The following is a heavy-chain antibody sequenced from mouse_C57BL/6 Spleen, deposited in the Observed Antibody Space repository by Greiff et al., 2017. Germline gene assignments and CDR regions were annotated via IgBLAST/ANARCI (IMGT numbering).Heavy chain of an antibody. V-gene: IGHV1-50*01. J-gene: IGHJ3*01. D-gene: IGHD2-4*01. CDR2: IDPSDSYT. CDR3: ARCDYDWFAY. Sequence: QVQLQQSGAELVKPGASVKLSCKASGYTFTSYWMQWVKQRPGQGLEWIGEIDPSDSYTNYNQKFKGKATLTVDTSSSTAYMQLSSLTSEDSAVYYCARCDYDWFAYWGQGTLVTVSA. CDR1: GYTFTSYW.